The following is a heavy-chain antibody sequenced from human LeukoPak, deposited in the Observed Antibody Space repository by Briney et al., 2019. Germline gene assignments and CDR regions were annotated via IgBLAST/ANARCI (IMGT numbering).Heavy chain of an antibody. D-gene: IGHD4-11*01. Sequence: GGSLRLSCVASGFIVSSYYMTWVSQAPGKGLEWVSVIYSGGSTYYADSVKGRVAISRDNSKNTVFLQMSSVRAEDTAVYYCARSYSNHLFGMDVWGQGTTVTVTS. CDR2: IYSGGST. V-gene: IGHV3-66*01. CDR3: ARSYSNHLFGMDV. J-gene: IGHJ6*02. CDR1: GFIVSSYY.